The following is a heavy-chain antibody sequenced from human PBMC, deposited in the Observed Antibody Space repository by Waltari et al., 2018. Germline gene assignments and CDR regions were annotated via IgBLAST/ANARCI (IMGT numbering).Heavy chain of an antibody. CDR3: AREVVPAAKIVVNWFDP. J-gene: IGHJ5*02. V-gene: IGHV7-4-1*02. D-gene: IGHD2-2*01. CDR2: LPTKTENR. Sequence: QVQLVQSGSEWKKPGASVKVSCKAYGYSFTNYAINWRRQAPGQGLELMGRLPTKTENRTYTRGFTRRFVFSLDTSVSTAYLQINDLKAEDTAMYYCAREVVPAAKIVVNWFDPWGQGTQVTVSS. CDR1: GYSFTNYA.